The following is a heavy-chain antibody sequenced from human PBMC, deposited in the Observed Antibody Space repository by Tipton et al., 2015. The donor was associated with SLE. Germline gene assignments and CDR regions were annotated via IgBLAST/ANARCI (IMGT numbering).Heavy chain of an antibody. J-gene: IGHJ3*02. CDR3: ARRRDPGIKDAFDI. CDR1: GSSISSGYY. CDR2: IHHSGST. Sequence: GLVKPSEALSLTCAVSGSSISSGYYWAWIRQPPGKGLEWIGNIHHSGSTYYNPSLKSRVIISSDTSNNQFSLKVSSVTAADTAVYYCARRRDPGIKDAFDIWGQGTMVNVSS. V-gene: IGHV4-38-2*01. D-gene: IGHD2/OR15-2a*01.